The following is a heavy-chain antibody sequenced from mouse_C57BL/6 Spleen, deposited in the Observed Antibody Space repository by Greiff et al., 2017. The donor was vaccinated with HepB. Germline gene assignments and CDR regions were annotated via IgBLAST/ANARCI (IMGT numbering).Heavy chain of an antibody. CDR3: ARSGTGKAPYWYFDV. Sequence: QVQLQQPGAELVKPGASVKMSCKASGYTFTSYWITWVKQRPGQGLEWIGDIYPGSGSTNYNEKFKSKATLTVDTSSSTAYMQLSSLTSEDSAVYYWARSGTGKAPYWYFDVWGTGTTVTVAS. J-gene: IGHJ1*03. CDR2: IYPGSGST. CDR1: GYTFTSYW. D-gene: IGHD4-1*01. V-gene: IGHV1-55*01.